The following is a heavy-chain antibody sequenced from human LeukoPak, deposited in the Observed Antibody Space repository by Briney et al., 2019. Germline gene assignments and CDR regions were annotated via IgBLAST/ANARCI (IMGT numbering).Heavy chain of an antibody. Sequence: GGSLRLSCAASGFTFSSYGMHWVRQAPGKGLEWVTFIRYDGSNKFYADSVKGRFTISRDNSKNTLYLQMNNLRVEDTAVYYCAILSVPGDYFDYWGQGTLVTVSS. CDR1: GFTFSSYG. CDR2: IRYDGSNK. D-gene: IGHD3-10*02. V-gene: IGHV3-30*02. J-gene: IGHJ4*02. CDR3: AILSVPGDYFDY.